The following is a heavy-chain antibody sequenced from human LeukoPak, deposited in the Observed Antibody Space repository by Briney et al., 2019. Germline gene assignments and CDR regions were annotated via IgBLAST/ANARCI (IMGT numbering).Heavy chain of an antibody. CDR1: GFTFSSYG. D-gene: IGHD1-26*01. CDR3: AKPSAGVGARALGLDY. CDR2: ISYDGSNK. Sequence: GGSLRLSCAASGFTFSSYGMHWVRRAPGKGLEWVAVISYDGSNKYYADSVKGRFTISRDNSKNTLYLQMNSLRAEDTAVYYCAKPSAGVGARALGLDYWGQGTLVTVSS. V-gene: IGHV3-30*18. J-gene: IGHJ4*02.